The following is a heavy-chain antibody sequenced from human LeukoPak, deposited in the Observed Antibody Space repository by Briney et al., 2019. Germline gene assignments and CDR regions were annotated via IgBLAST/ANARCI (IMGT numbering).Heavy chain of an antibody. CDR1: GFTFSTYD. CDR3: AKDDAWLRFGE. J-gene: IGHJ4*02. V-gene: IGHV3-30*04. CDR2: ISYDGSNK. D-gene: IGHD3-10*01. Sequence: PGGSLRLSCAASGFTFSTYDMHWVRQAPGKGLEWVAGISYDGSNKYYADPVKGRFTISRDNSKNTLYLEVISLTAEDTAVYYCAKDDAWLRFGEWSQGTLVTVSS.